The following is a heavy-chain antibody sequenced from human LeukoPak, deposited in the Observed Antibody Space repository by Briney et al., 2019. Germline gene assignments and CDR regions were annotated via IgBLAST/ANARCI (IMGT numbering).Heavy chain of an antibody. CDR1: GFTFDDYA. CDR3: AKVPIAAAGTFWFDP. CDR2: ISGDGGST. V-gene: IGHV3-43*02. D-gene: IGHD6-13*01. Sequence: PGGSLRLSRAASGFTFDDYAMHWVRQAPGKGLEWVSLISGDGGSTYYADSVKGRFTISRDNSKNSLYLQMNSLRTEDTALYYCAKVPIAAAGTFWFDPWGQGTLVTVSS. J-gene: IGHJ5*02.